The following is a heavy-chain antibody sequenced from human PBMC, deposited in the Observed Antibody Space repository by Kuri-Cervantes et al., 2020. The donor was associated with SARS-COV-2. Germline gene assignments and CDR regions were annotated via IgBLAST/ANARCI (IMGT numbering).Heavy chain of an antibody. V-gene: IGHV4-39*01. CDR1: GGSISSSSYY. CDR3: ASEETDIVVVPAAMNWFDP. D-gene: IGHD2-2*01. J-gene: IGHJ5*02. Sequence: ESLKISCTVSGGSISSSSYYWGWIRQPPGKGLEWIGSIYYSGSTYYNPSLKSRVTISVDTSKNQFSLKLSSVTAADTAVYYCASEETDIVVVPAAMNWFDPWGQGTLVTVSS. CDR2: IYYSGST.